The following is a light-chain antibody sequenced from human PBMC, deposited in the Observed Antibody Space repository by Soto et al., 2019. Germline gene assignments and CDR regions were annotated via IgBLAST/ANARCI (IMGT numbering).Light chain of an antibody. J-gene: IGKJ1*01. CDR2: AAS. Sequence: EIALTQSPGTLSLSPGERATLSCRASQSVSSSLAWYQQKPGQAPSLLIYAASSRATGIPDRFSGTXXGAXXTLTISILEPEDFAMYYCQQYGTSPVTFGQGTKVEIK. V-gene: IGKV3-20*01. CDR1: QSVSSS. CDR3: QQYGTSPVT.